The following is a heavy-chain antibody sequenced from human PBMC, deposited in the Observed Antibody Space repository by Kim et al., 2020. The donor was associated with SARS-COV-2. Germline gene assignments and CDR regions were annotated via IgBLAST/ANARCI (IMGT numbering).Heavy chain of an antibody. J-gene: IGHJ6*02. CDR3: ARVGYDYVWGSYRDYYYYYGMDF. CDR2: ISNSSSYT. V-gene: IGHV3-11*05. D-gene: IGHD3-16*02. CDR1: GFTFSDYY. Sequence: GGSLRLSCAASGFTFSDYYMSWIRQAPGKGLEWVSYISNSSSYTNYADSVKGRFTISRDNAKNSLYLQMNSLRAEDTAVYYCARVGYDYVWGSYRDYYYYYGMDFGCQGTTLTVS.